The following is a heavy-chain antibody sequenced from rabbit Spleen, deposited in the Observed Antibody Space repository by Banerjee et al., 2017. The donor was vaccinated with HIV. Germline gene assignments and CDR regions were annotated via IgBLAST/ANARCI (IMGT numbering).Heavy chain of an antibody. Sequence: QEQLKETGGGLVQTGGSLTLSCKVSGVDLSSNAMSWVRQAPGKGLEWIGDIYPGFGITNYANSVKGRFTISSDNAQNTVDLQMNSLTAADTATYFCARNYKGAWDFWGPGTRSPS. CDR2: IYPGFGIT. CDR1: GVDLSSNA. D-gene: IGHD4-1*01. J-gene: IGHJ4*01. CDR3: ARNYKGAWDF. V-gene: IGHV1S47*01.